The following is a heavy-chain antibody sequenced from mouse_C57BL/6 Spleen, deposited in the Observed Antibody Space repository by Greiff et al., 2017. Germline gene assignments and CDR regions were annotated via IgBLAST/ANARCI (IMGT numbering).Heavy chain of an antibody. CDR2: IHPNSGST. Sequence: QVQLQQSGAELVKPGASVKLSCKASGYTFTSYWMHWVKQRPGQGLEWIGMIHPNSGSTNYNEKFKGKATVTVDKSSSTAYMQLSSLTSEDSAVYYCARSYDGDYDAMDYWGQGTSVTVSA. CDR1: GYTFTSYW. V-gene: IGHV1-64*01. CDR3: ARSYDGDYDAMDY. D-gene: IGHD2-3*01. J-gene: IGHJ4*01.